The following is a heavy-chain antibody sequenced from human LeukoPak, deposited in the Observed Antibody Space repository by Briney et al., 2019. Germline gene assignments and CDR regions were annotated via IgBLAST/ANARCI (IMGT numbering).Heavy chain of an antibody. CDR2: ISYDGSNK. J-gene: IGHJ4*02. Sequence: PGRSLRLSCAASGFTFSSNAMDWVRQAPGKGLEWVAVISYDGSNKYYADSVKGRFTISRDNSKNTLYLQMNSLRAEDTAVYYCARDQGDAVLTIFGVVTGYYFDYWGQGTLVTVSS. V-gene: IGHV3-30-3*01. CDR1: GFTFSSNA. D-gene: IGHD3-3*01. CDR3: ARDQGDAVLTIFGVVTGYYFDY.